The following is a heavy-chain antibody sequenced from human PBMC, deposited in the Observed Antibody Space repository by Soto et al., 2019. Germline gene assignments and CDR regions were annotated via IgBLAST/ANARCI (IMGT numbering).Heavy chain of an antibody. CDR2: ITAYNGNT. Sequence: ASVKVSCKPSGYTFVSFGIGWVRQAPGQGLEWMGWITAYNGNTNYAQKLQGRVTMTTDTSTSTAYMELRSLRSDDTAVYYCARDRWPYDILTCYYCDYWGQGTLVTVSS. V-gene: IGHV1-18*01. CDR1: GYTFVSFG. J-gene: IGHJ4*02. D-gene: IGHD3-9*01. CDR3: ARDRWPYDILTCYYCDY.